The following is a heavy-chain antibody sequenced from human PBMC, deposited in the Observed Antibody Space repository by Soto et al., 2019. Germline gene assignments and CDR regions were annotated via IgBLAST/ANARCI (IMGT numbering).Heavy chain of an antibody. V-gene: IGHV1-18*01. Sequence: QVQLVQSGAEVKKPGASVKVSCKASGYTFTTYGISWVRQAPGQGLEWMGWINGYNGNTNYAQKLQGRVTMATDTSTSTAYLELRSLRSEDTAVYYCARDPVAGTYFDYWGQGTLVTVSS. CDR2: INGYNGNT. CDR3: ARDPVAGTYFDY. D-gene: IGHD6-19*01. CDR1: GYTFTTYG. J-gene: IGHJ4*02.